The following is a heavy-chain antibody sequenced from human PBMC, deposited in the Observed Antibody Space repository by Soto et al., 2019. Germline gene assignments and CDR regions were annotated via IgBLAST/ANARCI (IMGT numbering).Heavy chain of an antibody. CDR2: IHHSGST. V-gene: IGHV4-4*02. CDR3: ARDQGSHPGY. CDR1: GVSISSDNW. D-gene: IGHD6-13*01. Sequence: QVQLQESGPGLVRPSGTVSLTCAVSGVSISSDNWWSWVRQPPGKALEWIGEIHHSGSTNYNPSLKSLVTMSVVPSNDLFSLTLNSVTAADTAFDYCARDQGSHPGYWGQGTLVSVSS. J-gene: IGHJ4*02.